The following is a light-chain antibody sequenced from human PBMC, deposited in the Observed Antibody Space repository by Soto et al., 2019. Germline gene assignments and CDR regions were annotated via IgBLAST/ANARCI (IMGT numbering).Light chain of an antibody. J-gene: IGKJ4*01. CDR1: QGVSSY. CDR3: QQRSNWLT. Sequence: EIVLTQSPATLSLSPGERATLSCRASQGVSSYLAWYQQKPGQAPRLLIYDASNRATGIPARFSGSGPGTDLTLTISSLEPEDFAVYYCQQRSNWLTLGGGTKVDIK. CDR2: DAS. V-gene: IGKV3D-11*01.